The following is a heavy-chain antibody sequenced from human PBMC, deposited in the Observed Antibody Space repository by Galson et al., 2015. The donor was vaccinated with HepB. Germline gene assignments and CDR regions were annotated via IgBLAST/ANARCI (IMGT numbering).Heavy chain of an antibody. CDR3: ARDYYDSNGYYAGHLDF. J-gene: IGHJ4*02. CDR2: IIPVRGIT. V-gene: IGHV1-69*04. CDR1: GGTFSSYT. D-gene: IGHD3-22*01. Sequence: SVKVSCTASGGTFSSYTIAWVRQAPGQGLEWMGRIIPVRGITNYAQPFQGRVTITADKSTTTAYMELNSLGSDDTAVYFCARDYYDSNGYYAGHLDFWGQGTLVTVSS.